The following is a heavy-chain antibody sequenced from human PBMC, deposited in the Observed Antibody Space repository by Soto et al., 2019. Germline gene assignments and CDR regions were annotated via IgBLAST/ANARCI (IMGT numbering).Heavy chain of an antibody. Sequence: QVQLVESGGGVVQPGRSLRLSCAASGFTFSSYPMHWVRQAPGKGLEWVAVISYDGSNKYYADSVKGRFSISRDNSKNTLYLQMNSLRVEDTAVYYCARQTTVGGMDVWGQGTTVIVSS. CDR1: GFTFSSYP. CDR2: ISYDGSNK. CDR3: ARQTTVGGMDV. V-gene: IGHV3-30-3*01. J-gene: IGHJ6*02. D-gene: IGHD4-4*01.